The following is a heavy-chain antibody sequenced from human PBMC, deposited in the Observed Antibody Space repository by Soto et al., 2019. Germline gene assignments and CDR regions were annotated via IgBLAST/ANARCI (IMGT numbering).Heavy chain of an antibody. CDR2: INPSGGST. V-gene: IGHV1-46*01. CDR1: GYTFTSYY. CDR3: ARDFGGGMYYFDY. Sequence: QVQLVQSGAEVKKPGASVKVSCKASGYTFTSYYMHWVRQAPGQGLEWMGVINPSGGSTKSAQKFQGRVTMTRATSTSTVYMELSSLRSEDTAMYYWARDFGGGMYYFDYWGQGTLVTVSS. J-gene: IGHJ4*02. D-gene: IGHD3-10*01.